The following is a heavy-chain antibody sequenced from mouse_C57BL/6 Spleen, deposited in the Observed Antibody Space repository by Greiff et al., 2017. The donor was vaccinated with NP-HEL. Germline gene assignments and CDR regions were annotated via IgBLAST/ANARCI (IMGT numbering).Heavy chain of an antibody. D-gene: IGHD4-1*01. CDR2: ISYDGSN. J-gene: IGHJ2*01. CDR3: ARLGRGGYYFDY. V-gene: IGHV3-6*01. CDR1: GFSITSGYS. Sequence: ASQSLSLTCSVTGFSITSGYSWSWIRQFPGNKLEWMGYISYDGSNNYNPSLKNRISITRDTSKNQFFLKLNSVTTEDTATYYCARLGRGGYYFDYWGQGTTLTVSS.